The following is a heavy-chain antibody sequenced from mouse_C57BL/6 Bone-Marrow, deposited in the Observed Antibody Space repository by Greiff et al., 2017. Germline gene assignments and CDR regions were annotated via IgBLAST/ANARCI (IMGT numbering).Heavy chain of an antibody. J-gene: IGHJ2*01. V-gene: IGHV14-4*01. CDR1: GFNIKDDY. CDR2: IDPGNGDT. Sequence: VQLQQSGAELVRPGASVKLSCTASGFNIKDDYMHWVKQRPEQGLEWIGWIDPGNGDTEYASKFQGKATITADTSSNTAYLQLSSLTSEDTAVYYCTTENLYYFDYWGQGTTLTVSS. CDR3: TTENLYYFDY.